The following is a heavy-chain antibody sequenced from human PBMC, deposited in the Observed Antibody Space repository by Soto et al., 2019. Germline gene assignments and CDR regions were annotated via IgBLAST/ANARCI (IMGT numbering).Heavy chain of an antibody. V-gene: IGHV3-74*01. D-gene: IGHD2-15*01. J-gene: IGHJ5*02. CDR1: GLTFNRYW. CDR2: INTDGSNT. CDR3: AREFCSGGNCYTYYFDP. Sequence: GGSLRLSCAASGLTFNRYWMHWVRHAPGKGLVWVSHINTDGSNTNYADSVKGRFTIARDNAKSTLFLQMNSLRDEDTAVYYCAREFCSGGNCYTYYFDPWGQGIPVTVSS.